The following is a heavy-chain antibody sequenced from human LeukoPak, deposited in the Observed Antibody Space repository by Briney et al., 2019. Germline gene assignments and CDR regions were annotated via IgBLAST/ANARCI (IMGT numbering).Heavy chain of an antibody. CDR1: GGSISSYY. CDR3: ARTTPRYYFDY. Sequence: SETLSLTCTVSGGSISSYYWSWIRQPPGKGLEWIGCIYYSGYTNYKSSLKSRVTISVDTSKNQFSLKLSSVTAADTAVYYCARTTPRYYFDYWGQGTLVTVSS. CDR2: IYYSGYT. D-gene: IGHD1-1*01. J-gene: IGHJ4*02. V-gene: IGHV4-59*12.